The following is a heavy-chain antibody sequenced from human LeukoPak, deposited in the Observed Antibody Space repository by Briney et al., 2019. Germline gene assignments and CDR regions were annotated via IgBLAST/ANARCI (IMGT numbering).Heavy chain of an antibody. CDR2: IYPGNSDT. CDR1: GSIFTSYW. J-gene: IGHJ4*02. CDR3: ARPGYSSGWYGYYFAY. D-gene: IGHD6-19*01. Sequence: PGASLQISCQGSGSIFTSYWIGWGRQLPGKGVEWMGIIYPGNSDTRYSPSFQGPVTISADTSITTSSLQWSPLTPPASALFYRARPGYSSGWYGYYFAYWGQGTLVTVSS. V-gene: IGHV5-51*01.